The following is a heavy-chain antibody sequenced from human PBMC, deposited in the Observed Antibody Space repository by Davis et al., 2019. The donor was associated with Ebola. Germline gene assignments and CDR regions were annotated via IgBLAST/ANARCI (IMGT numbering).Heavy chain of an antibody. CDR1: GGSISSSNW. CDR3: ARVKPRMTTVSWFDP. D-gene: IGHD4-11*01. J-gene: IGHJ5*02. Sequence: MPSETLSLTCAVSGGSISSSNWWSWVRQTPGKGLEWIGEIYHGGSTNYNPSLKSRVTISLDTSKNQFSLKLNSVTAADTAVYYCARVKPRMTTVSWFDPWGQGTLVTVSS. CDR2: IYHGGST. V-gene: IGHV4-4*02.